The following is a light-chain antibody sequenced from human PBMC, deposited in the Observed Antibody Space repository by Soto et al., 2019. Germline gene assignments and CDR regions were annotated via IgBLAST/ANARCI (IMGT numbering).Light chain of an antibody. CDR2: EVS. V-gene: IGLV2-8*01. J-gene: IGLJ1*01. CDR1: SSDVGGYNF. Sequence: QSVLTQPPSASGSPGQSVTISCTGTSSDVGGYNFVSWYQHHPGKAPKLMIYEVSKRPSGVPDRFSGSKSGNTASLTVSGLQAADEADYYCTSYAGSNNYVFGTGTKVTVL. CDR3: TSYAGSNNYV.